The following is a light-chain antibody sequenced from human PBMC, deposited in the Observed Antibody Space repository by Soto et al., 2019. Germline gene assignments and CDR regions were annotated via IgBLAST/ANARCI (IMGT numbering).Light chain of an antibody. CDR3: QQYNNWPMYT. V-gene: IGKV3-15*01. J-gene: IGKJ5*01. Sequence: EIVMTQSPATLSVSPGERVTLSCRASQSINNNLAWYQQKPGQAPRLLIYGASTRATEIPARFSGSGSGTEFTLTISSLQSEDFAVYYCQQYNNWPMYTFGQGTRLEIK. CDR1: QSINNN. CDR2: GAS.